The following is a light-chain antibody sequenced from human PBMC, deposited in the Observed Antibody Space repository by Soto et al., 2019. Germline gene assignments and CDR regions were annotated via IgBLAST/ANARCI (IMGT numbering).Light chain of an antibody. CDR2: GAS. CDR1: QSLTRN. V-gene: IGKV3-11*01. J-gene: IGKJ1*01. Sequence: EIVMTQSPATLSVSPGERVTLSCRASQSLTRNLAWYQHKPGQSPRLLIYGASARATGIPARLSGSGSGTDFTLTIRSLEPEDFTVYYCQQRSNSWTFGQGTKVDIK. CDR3: QQRSNSWT.